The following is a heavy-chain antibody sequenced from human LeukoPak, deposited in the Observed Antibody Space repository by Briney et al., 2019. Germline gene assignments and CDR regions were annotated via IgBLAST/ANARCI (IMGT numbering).Heavy chain of an antibody. CDR1: GVSISGYY. Sequence: SETLSLTCTVSGVSISGYYWSWIRQPAGKGLEWIGRIHTSGSTNYNPSLKSRVTMSVDTSKNQFSLKLSSVTAADTAVYYCARDRYYYDSSGYSLDYWGQGTLVTVSS. J-gene: IGHJ4*02. D-gene: IGHD3-22*01. V-gene: IGHV4-4*07. CDR3: ARDRYYYDSSGYSLDY. CDR2: IHTSGST.